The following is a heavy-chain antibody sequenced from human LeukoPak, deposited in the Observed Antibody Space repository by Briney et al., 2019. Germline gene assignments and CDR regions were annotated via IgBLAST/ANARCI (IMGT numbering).Heavy chain of an antibody. CDR2: ISGSGGST. J-gene: IGHJ6*02. D-gene: IGHD3-22*01. Sequence: PGGSLRLSCAASGFTFSSYAMSWVRQAPGKGLEWVAAISGSGGSTYYADSVKGRFTISRGNSKNTLYLQMNSLRAEDTAVYYCAKPPPTYYYDSSGYYYAKNYYYGMDVWGQGTTVTVSS. CDR3: AKPPPTYYYDSSGYYYAKNYYYGMDV. CDR1: GFTFSSYA. V-gene: IGHV3-23*01.